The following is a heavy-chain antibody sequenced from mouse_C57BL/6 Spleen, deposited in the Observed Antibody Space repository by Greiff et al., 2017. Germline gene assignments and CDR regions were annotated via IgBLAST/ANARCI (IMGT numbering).Heavy chain of an antibody. CDR3: ARGYDSAYYFDY. Sequence: QVHVKQSGAELVKPGASVKISCKASGYAFSSYWMNWVKQRPGKGLEWIGQIYPGDGDTNYNGKFKGKATLTADKSSSTAYMQLSSLTSEDSAVYFCARGYDSAYYFDYWGQGTTLTVSS. CDR1: GYAFSSYW. D-gene: IGHD2-4*01. V-gene: IGHV1-80*01. CDR2: IYPGDGDT. J-gene: IGHJ2*01.